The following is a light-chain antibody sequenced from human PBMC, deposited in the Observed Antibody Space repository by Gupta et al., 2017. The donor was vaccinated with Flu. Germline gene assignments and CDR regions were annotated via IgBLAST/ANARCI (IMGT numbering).Light chain of an antibody. CDR2: NTN. CDR3: VLYMGSGSWV. Sequence: TVTLTCGLSSASVSTRYYPSWYQQTPGQAPRTLIYNTNTRSSGVPDRFSGSILGNKAALTITGAQADDESDYYCVLYMGSGSWVFGGGTMLTVL. J-gene: IGLJ3*02. CDR1: SASVSTRYY. V-gene: IGLV8-61*01.